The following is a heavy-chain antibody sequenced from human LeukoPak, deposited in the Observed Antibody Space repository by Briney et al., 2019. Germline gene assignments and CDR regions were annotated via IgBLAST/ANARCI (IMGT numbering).Heavy chain of an antibody. J-gene: IGHJ4*02. CDR3: ARVNLAALDFDY. Sequence: GGSLRLSCVASGFIFSTYGMNWVRQAPGKGLEWVSYISSGSSSIYYADSVKGRFTISRDNAKNTLYLQMNSLRAEDTAVYYCARVNLAALDFDYWGQGTLVTVSS. CDR2: ISSGSSSI. V-gene: IGHV3-48*01. CDR1: GFIFSTYG. D-gene: IGHD6-6*01.